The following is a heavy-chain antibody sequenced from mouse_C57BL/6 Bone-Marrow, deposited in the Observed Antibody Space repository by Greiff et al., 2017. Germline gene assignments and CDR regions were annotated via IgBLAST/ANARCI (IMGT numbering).Heavy chain of an antibody. Sequence: VQLVESGPGLVAPSQSLSITCTVSGFSLTSYGVVWVRQSPGKGRRWLGVLWGVGSTNYNSVIKSRLSISKDNSQSQVFLKMNSPQTYDTARYYCARSLYYRAMDYWGQGTSVTVSS. CDR1: GFSLTSYG. D-gene: IGHD2-14*01. V-gene: IGHV2-6*01. J-gene: IGHJ4*01. CDR3: ARSLYYRAMDY. CDR2: LWGVGST.